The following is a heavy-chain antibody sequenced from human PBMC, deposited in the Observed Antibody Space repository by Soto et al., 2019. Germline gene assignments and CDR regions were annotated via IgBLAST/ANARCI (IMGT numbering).Heavy chain of an antibody. CDR2: IGSRGGSYR. CDR1: GFTFNNYN. D-gene: IGHD6-13*01. CDR3: ARDLEAADVFDF. V-gene: IGHV3-21*06. J-gene: IGHJ3*01. Sequence: EVHLVESGGDLVKPGGSLRLSCAVSGFTFNNYNMNWVRQAPGKGLEWVASIGSRGGSYRYYADPVKGRFTISRDIANNSLYLQMNSLRVDDTGLYYCARDLEAADVFDFWGQGTMVTVSS.